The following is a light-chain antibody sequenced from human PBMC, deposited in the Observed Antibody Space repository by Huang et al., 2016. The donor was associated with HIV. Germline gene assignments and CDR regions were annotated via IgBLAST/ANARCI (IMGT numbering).Light chain of an antibody. CDR1: QSVSSY. J-gene: IGKJ1*01. V-gene: IGKV3-11*01. Sequence: EIVLTQSPATLSLSPGERATLSCRASQSVSSYLAWYQQKPGQAPRLLIYDASNRATGIPARSSGSGSGTDFTLTINSLEPEDFVVYYCQQRSNWPGTFGQGTKVEIK. CDR3: QQRSNWPGT. CDR2: DAS.